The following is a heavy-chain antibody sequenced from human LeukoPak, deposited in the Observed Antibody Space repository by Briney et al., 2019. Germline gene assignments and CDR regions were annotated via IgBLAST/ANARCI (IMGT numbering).Heavy chain of an antibody. CDR2: ISGSGMLT. D-gene: IGHD2-15*01. CDR3: AKQLGYCSSGSCYFPY. J-gene: IGHJ4*02. V-gene: IGHV3-23*01. Sequence: GGSLRLSCATSGFSFGSYAMSWVRQAPGKGLEWVSSISGSGMLTYYADSVKGRFTISRDNSKNTLYLQMNSLRAEDTAVYFCAKQLGYCSSGSCYFPYWGQGTLVTVSS. CDR1: GFSFGSYA.